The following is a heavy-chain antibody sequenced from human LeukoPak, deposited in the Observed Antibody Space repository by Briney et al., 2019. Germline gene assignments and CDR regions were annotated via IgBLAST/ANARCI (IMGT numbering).Heavy chain of an antibody. V-gene: IGHV3-53*01. CDR2: MYTGGST. Sequence: PGGSLRLSYAASGFMVSRNYMSWVRQAPGKGLEWVSVMYTGGSTYYADSVKGRFTISRDNSKNTLNLQMNSLRAEDTALYYCARRISGASYAFDIWGQGTIVTVSS. J-gene: IGHJ3*02. CDR1: GFMVSRNY. CDR3: ARRISGASYAFDI.